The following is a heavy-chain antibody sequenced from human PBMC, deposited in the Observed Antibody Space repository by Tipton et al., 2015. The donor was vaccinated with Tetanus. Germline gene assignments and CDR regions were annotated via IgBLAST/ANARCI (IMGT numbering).Heavy chain of an antibody. Sequence: QLVQSGAEVKKPGESLKISCKGSGYSFTSYWIGWVRQMAGKGLEWMGIIYPGDSDTRYSPSFQGQVTISADKSISTAYLQWSSLKASDTAMYYCARRMIITMVRGVVFDYWGQGTLVTVSS. V-gene: IGHV5-51*01. J-gene: IGHJ4*02. CDR1: GYSFTSYW. CDR2: IYPGDSDT. CDR3: ARRMIITMVRGVVFDY. D-gene: IGHD3-10*01.